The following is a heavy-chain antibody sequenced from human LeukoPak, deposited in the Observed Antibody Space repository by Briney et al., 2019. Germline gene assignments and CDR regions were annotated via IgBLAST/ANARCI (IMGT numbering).Heavy chain of an antibody. J-gene: IGHJ5*02. Sequence: PSETLSLTCAVYGGSFSGYYWSWIRRPPGKGLEWIGYIYYSGSTNYNPSLKSRVTISVDTSKKQFSLKLSSVTAADTAVYYCAGGFSSSWYNWFNPWGQGTLVTVSS. CDR2: IYYSGST. V-gene: IGHV4-59*08. D-gene: IGHD6-13*01. CDR3: AGGFSSSWYNWFNP. CDR1: GGSFSGYY.